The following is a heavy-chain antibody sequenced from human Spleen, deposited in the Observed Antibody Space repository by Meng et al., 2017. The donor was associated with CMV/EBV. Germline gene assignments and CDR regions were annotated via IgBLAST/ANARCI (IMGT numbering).Heavy chain of an antibody. J-gene: IGHJ4*02. D-gene: IGHD4-17*01. V-gene: IGHV3-30*04. Sequence: GGSLRLSCAASGFTFSSYAMHWVRQAPGKGLEWVAVISYDGNNKYYADSVKGRFTISRDNSKNTLYLQMNSLRAEDTAVYYCARGRTDYGDFGGFDYWGQGTLVTVSS. CDR2: ISYDGNNK. CDR3: ARGRTDYGDFGGFDY. CDR1: GFTFSSYA.